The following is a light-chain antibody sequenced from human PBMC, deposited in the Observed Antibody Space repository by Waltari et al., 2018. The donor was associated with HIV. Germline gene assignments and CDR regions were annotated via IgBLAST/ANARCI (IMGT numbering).Light chain of an antibody. CDR2: YDN. CDR3: AAWDDSLNGYV. J-gene: IGLJ1*01. CDR1: NSNIGNNA. V-gene: IGLV1-36*01. Sequence: QSVLTQPPSVSEAPRQRVTISCSGSNSNIGNNAVNWYQHLPGKAPKLLIYYDNLLPSGVSDRFAGAKSGTSASLAISGRQSEDEADYYCAAWDDSLNGYVFGTGTKVTVL.